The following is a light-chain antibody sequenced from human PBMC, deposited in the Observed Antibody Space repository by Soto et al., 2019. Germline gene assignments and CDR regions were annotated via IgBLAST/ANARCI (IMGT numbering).Light chain of an antibody. CDR1: QDISNY. CDR3: QLSHTTLT. Sequence: DIQMTQSPSSLSASVGDRVTITCQASQDISNYLNWYQQKPGKAPKLLIYDASNLETGVPSRFSGSGSGTDFTLTISSLRPEDFATYYCQLSHTTLTFGQGTRLEI. CDR2: DAS. V-gene: IGKV1-33*01. J-gene: IGKJ5*01.